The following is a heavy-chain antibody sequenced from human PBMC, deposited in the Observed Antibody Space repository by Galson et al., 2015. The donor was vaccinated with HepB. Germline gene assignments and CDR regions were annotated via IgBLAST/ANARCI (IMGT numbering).Heavy chain of an antibody. CDR3: ARDRRGYSYGGDY. J-gene: IGHJ4*02. CDR2: ISYDGSNK. Sequence: SLRLSCAASGFTFSSYAMHWVRQAPGKGLEWVAVISYDGSNKYYADSVKGRFTISRDNSKNTLYLQMNSLRAEDTAVYYCARDRRGYSYGGDYWGQGTLVTVSS. V-gene: IGHV3-30-3*01. D-gene: IGHD5-18*01. CDR1: GFTFSSYA.